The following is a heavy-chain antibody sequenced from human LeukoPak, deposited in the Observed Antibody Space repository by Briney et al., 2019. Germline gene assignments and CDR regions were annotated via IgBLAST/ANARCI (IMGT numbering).Heavy chain of an antibody. D-gene: IGHD5-18*01. CDR3: ARAGYSMDTEYFQH. Sequence: GGSLRLSCAASGFTFSSYAMNWVRQAPGKGLEWVSYISNSGTAIYYADSVKGRFTISRDNAKSSLYLQMNSLRAEDTAVYYCARAGYSMDTEYFQHWGQGTLVTVSS. CDR2: ISNSGTAI. CDR1: GFTFSSYA. V-gene: IGHV3-48*03. J-gene: IGHJ1*01.